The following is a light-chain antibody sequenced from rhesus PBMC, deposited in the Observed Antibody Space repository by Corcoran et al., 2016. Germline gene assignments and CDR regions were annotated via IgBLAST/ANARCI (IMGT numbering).Light chain of an antibody. J-gene: IGKJ4*01. CDR2: YTT. CDR1: QAINHY. V-gene: IGKV1-66*01. Sequence: DIQMTQSPSSLSASVGDRVTITCRASQAINHYLSWYQQKPGKAPKPLIYYTTRLETGVPSRFGGSGSGTDYTLTISSLQPEDIGTYYCQQYKNFPLTFGGGTKVEIK. CDR3: QQYKNFPLT.